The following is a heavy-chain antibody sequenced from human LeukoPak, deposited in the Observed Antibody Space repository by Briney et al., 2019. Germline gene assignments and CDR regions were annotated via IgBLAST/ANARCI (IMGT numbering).Heavy chain of an antibody. CDR1: GFTFSSYS. CDR3: ARDLIVGATIRGAFDI. V-gene: IGHV3-21*01. J-gene: IGHJ3*02. CDR2: ISSSSSYI. Sequence: GGCLRLSCAASGFTFSSYSMNWVRQAPGKGLEWVSSISSSSSYIYYADSVKGRFTISRDNAKNSLYLQMNSLRAEDTAVYYCARDLIVGATIRGAFDIWGQGTMVTVSS. D-gene: IGHD1-26*01.